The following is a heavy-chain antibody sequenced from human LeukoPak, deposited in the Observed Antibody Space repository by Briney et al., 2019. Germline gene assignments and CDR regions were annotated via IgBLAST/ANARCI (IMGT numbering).Heavy chain of an antibody. V-gene: IGHV3-21*01. Sequence: GGSLRLSCAASGFTFSSYSMNWARQAPGKGLEWVSSISSSSSYIYYADSVKGRFTISRDNAKNSLYLQMNSLRAEDTAVYYCARDRLLWFGEAPDYWGQGTLVTVSS. D-gene: IGHD3-10*01. J-gene: IGHJ4*02. CDR1: GFTFSSYS. CDR3: ARDRLLWFGEAPDY. CDR2: ISSSSSYI.